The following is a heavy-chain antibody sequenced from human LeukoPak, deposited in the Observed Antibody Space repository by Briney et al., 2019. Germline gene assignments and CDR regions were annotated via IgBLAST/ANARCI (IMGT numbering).Heavy chain of an antibody. CDR2: ISPNSGGT. J-gene: IGHJ6*02. V-gene: IGHV1-2*02. CDR1: GYTFTDYY. Sequence: SVKVSCKASGYTFTDYYMLWVRQAPGPALEWMGWISPNSGGTNYAQKFQGRVTMTTDTSISTAYMEVSRLRADDTAVYYCARVRIGQQLDKYYYYAMDVWGQGTTVTVSS. CDR3: ARVRIGQQLDKYYYYAMDV. D-gene: IGHD6-13*01.